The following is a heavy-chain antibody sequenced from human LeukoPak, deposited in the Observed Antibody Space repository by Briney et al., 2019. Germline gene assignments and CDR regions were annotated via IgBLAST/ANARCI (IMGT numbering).Heavy chain of an antibody. CDR1: GFTFSSYW. D-gene: IGHD3-22*01. J-gene: IGHJ4*02. CDR2: IRQEGSEK. V-gene: IGHV3-7*01. CDR3: ARDRYYYDNTSDY. Sequence: GGSLRLSCAASGFTFSSYWMSWVRQAPGKGLEWVANIRQEGSEKYYVDSVKGRFTLSRDNAKQSLYMQINSLTTKHTAVYYCARDRYYYDNTSDYGGQGTLVTVSS.